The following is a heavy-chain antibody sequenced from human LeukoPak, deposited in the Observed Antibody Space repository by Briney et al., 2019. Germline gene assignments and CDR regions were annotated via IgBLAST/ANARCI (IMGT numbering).Heavy chain of an antibody. CDR1: GFIFTRYS. V-gene: IGHV3-21*01. J-gene: IGHJ6*04. CDR3: AELGITMIGGV. Sequence: GGSLRLSCTASGFIFTRYSMTWVRQAPGKGLEWVSTISSSSTNTYFGDSVRGRFTISRDNAQNSLYLQMNSLRAEDTAVYYCAELGITMIGGVWGKGTTVTISS. CDR2: ISSSSTNT. D-gene: IGHD3-10*02.